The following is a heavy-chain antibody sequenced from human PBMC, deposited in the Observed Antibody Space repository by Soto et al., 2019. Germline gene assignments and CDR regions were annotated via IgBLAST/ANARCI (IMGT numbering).Heavy chain of an antibody. D-gene: IGHD3-3*01. J-gene: IGHJ4*02. Sequence: GGSLKLSFAASGFTFDDYAMHWVRQAPGKGLEWVSGISWNSGCIGYPGSVKGGFTISRDNAKNSLYLQMNSLRAEDTALYYCAKELVPVDYDFWSGYFDYWGQGTLVTVSS. V-gene: IGHV3-9*01. CDR3: AKELVPVDYDFWSGYFDY. CDR1: GFTFDDYA. CDR2: ISWNSGCI.